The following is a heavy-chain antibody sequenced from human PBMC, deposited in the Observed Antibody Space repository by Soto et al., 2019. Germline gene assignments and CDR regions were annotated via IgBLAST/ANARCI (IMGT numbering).Heavy chain of an antibody. CDR1: GCTFSNYS. V-gene: IGHV3-11*01. CDR3: ARSYSRGWECGY. J-gene: IGHJ4*02. D-gene: IGHD6-19*01. Sequence: GVSLRLSCGASGCTFSNYSMSWIRKAPGKGRVWFSYIGGTGRSIYYAGSLKGRFTVSRDNAQNSLSLKLNSLRVEDTAVYYCARSYSRGWECGYWGQGTQVAFSS. CDR2: IGGTGRSI.